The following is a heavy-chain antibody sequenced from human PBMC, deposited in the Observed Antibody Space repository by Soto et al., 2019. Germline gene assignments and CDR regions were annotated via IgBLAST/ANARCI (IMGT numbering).Heavy chain of an antibody. CDR1: GYSFTSYW. J-gene: IGHJ3*01. CDR3: ARRGDYVVVDL. V-gene: IGHV5-51*01. Sequence: DVQLVKSGAEVKKPGESLKISCKGSGYSFTSYWSGWGRQMPGKGLAWMGIIYPGDSDTRYSPSFQGQVTISADKSISTAYLQWSSLKASDNAVYYCARRGDYVVVDLGGQGTMVTVSS. D-gene: IGHD4-17*01. CDR2: IYPGDSDT.